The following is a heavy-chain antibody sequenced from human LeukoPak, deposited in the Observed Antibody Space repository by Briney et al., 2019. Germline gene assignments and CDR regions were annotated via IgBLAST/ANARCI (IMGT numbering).Heavy chain of an antibody. CDR3: ARAHMTTVTLGDY. CDR2: INPNSGAT. D-gene: IGHD4-11*01. CDR1: GYTFTGYY. J-gene: IGHJ4*02. Sequence: ASVKVSCKTSGYTFTGYYLHWVRQAPGQGLKWMGWINPNSGATNYAQKFQGRVTMTRDTSITTAYMELSRLRSDDTAVYYCARAHMTTVTLGDYWGQGTLVTVSS. V-gene: IGHV1-2*02.